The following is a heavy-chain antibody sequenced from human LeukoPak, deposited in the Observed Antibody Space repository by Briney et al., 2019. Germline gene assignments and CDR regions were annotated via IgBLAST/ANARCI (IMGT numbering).Heavy chain of an antibody. CDR3: ASQSIAAANGFDY. CDR2: IYPGDSDT. J-gene: IGHJ4*02. Sequence: GESLKISCKGSGYIFTSYWIGWVRQMPGKGLEWMGIIYPGDSDTRYSPSFQGQVTISADKSISTAYLQWSSLKASDTAMYYCASQSIAAANGFDYWGQGTLVTVSS. CDR1: GYIFTSYW. D-gene: IGHD6-13*01. V-gene: IGHV5-51*01.